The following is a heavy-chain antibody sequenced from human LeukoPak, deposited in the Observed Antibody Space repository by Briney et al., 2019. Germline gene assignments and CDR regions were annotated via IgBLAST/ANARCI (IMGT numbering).Heavy chain of an antibody. Sequence: GGSLRLSCAVSGFTFSNEAMGWVRQLRGGGLEWVSTISPGGGTTYYAESMKGRFTISRDNSKSTLYLEMNSLRVEDTAVYYCTKVRSGSSNWALRIFDYWGQGALVTVSS. CDR2: ISPGGGTT. J-gene: IGHJ4*02. CDR1: GFTFSNEA. CDR3: TKVRSGSSNWALRIFDY. D-gene: IGHD4-11*01. V-gene: IGHV3-23*01.